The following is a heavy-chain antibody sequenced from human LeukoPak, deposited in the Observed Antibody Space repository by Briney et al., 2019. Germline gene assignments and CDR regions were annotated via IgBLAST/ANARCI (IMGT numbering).Heavy chain of an antibody. CDR2: ISRSSTTI. CDR3: ARQYEMWDY. D-gene: IGHD5-24*01. V-gene: IGHV3-21*01. Sequence: GGSLRLSCAASGFIFSTFSMNWVRQAPGKGLEWVSSISRSSTTIYYADSVKGRFTISRDNAKNSLYLQMNSLRADDTAVYYCARQYEMWDYWGPGTLVAVSS. J-gene: IGHJ4*02. CDR1: GFIFSTFS.